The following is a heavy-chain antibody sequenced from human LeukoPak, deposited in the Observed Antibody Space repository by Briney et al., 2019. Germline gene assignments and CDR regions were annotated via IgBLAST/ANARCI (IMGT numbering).Heavy chain of an antibody. CDR2: MNPNSGNT. D-gene: IGHD3-3*01. Sequence: ASVKVSCKASGYTFTTYGVHGVRQAPGQGLEWMGWMNPNSGNTGYAQKFQGRVTMTRNTSISTAYMELSSLRSEDTAVYYCARSPIRFLEWLSTYGMDVWGQGTTVTVSS. V-gene: IGHV1-8*02. CDR3: ARSPIRFLEWLSTYGMDV. J-gene: IGHJ6*02. CDR1: GYTFTTYG.